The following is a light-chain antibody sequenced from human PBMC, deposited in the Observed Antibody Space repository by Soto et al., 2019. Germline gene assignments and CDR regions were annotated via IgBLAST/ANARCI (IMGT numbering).Light chain of an antibody. J-gene: IGLJ1*01. Sequence: QSALTQPASVSGSPGQSITISCTGTSSDVGGYNYVSWYQQYPGKVPKLMIYEVTNRPSGVSSRFSGSKSGDTVSLTISGLQPEDEADYYCSSYTSSSTLVFGTGTKLTVL. CDR3: SSYTSSSTLV. CDR1: SSDVGGYNY. CDR2: EVT. V-gene: IGLV2-14*01.